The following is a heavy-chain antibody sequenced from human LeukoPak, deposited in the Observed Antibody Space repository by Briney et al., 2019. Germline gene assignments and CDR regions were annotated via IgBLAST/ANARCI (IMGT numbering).Heavy chain of an antibody. CDR2: IYYSGST. J-gene: IGHJ6*02. Sequence: SQTLSLTCTVSGDAVSSGDYYWSWIRQHPGKGLEWIGYIYYSGSTYYNTSLRSRVTISIDTSKNQFSLKLSSVTAADTAVYYCARAGNGGDYYYGMDVWGQGTTVAVSS. CDR1: GDAVSSGDYY. D-gene: IGHD2-8*01. CDR3: ARAGNGGDYYYGMDV. V-gene: IGHV4-31*03.